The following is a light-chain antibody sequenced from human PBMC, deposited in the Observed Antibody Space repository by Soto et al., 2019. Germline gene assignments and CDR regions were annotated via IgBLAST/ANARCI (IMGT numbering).Light chain of an antibody. V-gene: IGKV3-20*01. Sequence: EIVLTRSPGTLSLSPGERATLSCRASQTINNNFFAWYQQKPGQAPRLLIYGISTRATGIPDRFSGSGSGTDFTLTISRLEPEDLAVYYCQQYGGSPLYTFGQGTKLEIK. CDR2: GIS. CDR1: QTINNNF. CDR3: QQYGGSPLYT. J-gene: IGKJ2*01.